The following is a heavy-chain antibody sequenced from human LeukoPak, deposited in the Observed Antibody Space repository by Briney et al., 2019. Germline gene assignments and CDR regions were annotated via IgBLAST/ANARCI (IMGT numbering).Heavy chain of an antibody. Sequence: PGGSLRLSCAASGFTFSSYAMNWVRQAPGKGLEWVSGISGSGGSTYYADSVKGRFTISRDNSKNTLYLQMNSLRAEGTAVYYCAKSALVRGTTGTFDYWGQGTLVTVSS. D-gene: IGHD3-10*01. CDR3: AKSALVRGTTGTFDY. J-gene: IGHJ4*02. V-gene: IGHV3-23*01. CDR1: GFTFSSYA. CDR2: ISGSGGST.